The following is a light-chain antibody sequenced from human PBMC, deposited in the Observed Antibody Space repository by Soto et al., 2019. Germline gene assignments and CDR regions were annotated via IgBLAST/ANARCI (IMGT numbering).Light chain of an antibody. Sequence: EIVLTQSPATLSLSPGARATLSCRASQSVSSYLAWYQQTPGQAPRLLIYDASNRATGIPARFSGSGSGTDFTLTISSPEPEDFADYYCQQRSNCPPYTFGQGPKLEIK. CDR2: DAS. CDR3: QQRSNCPPYT. V-gene: IGKV3-11*01. CDR1: QSVSSY. J-gene: IGKJ2*01.